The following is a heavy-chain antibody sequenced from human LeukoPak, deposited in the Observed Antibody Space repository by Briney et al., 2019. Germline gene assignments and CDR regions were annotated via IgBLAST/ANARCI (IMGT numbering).Heavy chain of an antibody. Sequence: PGGSLRFSCAASGFTVSSNYMSWFRQAPGKGLEWVSVIYSGGSTYYADSVKGRFTISRDNSKNTLYLQMNSLRAEDTAVYYCARTTAYQLLYDFYYMDVWGKGTTVTVSS. CDR2: IYSGGST. V-gene: IGHV3-53*01. CDR1: GFTVSSNY. J-gene: IGHJ6*03. D-gene: IGHD2-2*01. CDR3: ARTTAYQLLYDFYYMDV.